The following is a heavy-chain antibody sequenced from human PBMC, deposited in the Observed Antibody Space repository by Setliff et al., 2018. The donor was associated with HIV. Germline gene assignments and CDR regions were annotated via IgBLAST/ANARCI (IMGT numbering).Heavy chain of an antibody. Sequence: PGGSLRLSCAASGFTFTDYWMHWVRQVPGQGLVWVSRINVDGSSISYADSVKGRFTISRDNAKNTLFLQTNSLRAEDTAVYYCARLPQDVRSSIDFWGQGTLVTVSS. V-gene: IGHV3-74*01. J-gene: IGHJ4*02. CDR2: INVDGSSI. CDR3: ARLPQDVRSSIDF. D-gene: IGHD6-6*01. CDR1: GFTFTDYW.